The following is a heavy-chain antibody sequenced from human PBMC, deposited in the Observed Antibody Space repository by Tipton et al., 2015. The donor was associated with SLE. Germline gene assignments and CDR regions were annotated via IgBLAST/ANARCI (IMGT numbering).Heavy chain of an antibody. D-gene: IGHD2-2*01. CDR1: GDSINSINW. CDR3: ARRQSSSWSHFDY. J-gene: IGHJ4*02. V-gene: IGHV4-4*02. Sequence: TLSLTCDVSGDSINSINWWSWVRQPPGKGLEWIGEIFHSGSTFYTPSLKSRISISIDTSKNQFSLILNSVTAADTAVYYCARRQSSSWSHFDYWGQGILVAVSS. CDR2: IFHSGST.